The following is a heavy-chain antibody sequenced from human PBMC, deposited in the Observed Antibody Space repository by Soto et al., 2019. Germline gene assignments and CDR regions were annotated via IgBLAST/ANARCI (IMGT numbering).Heavy chain of an antibody. CDR2: IWYDGSNK. CDR1: GFTFSSYG. D-gene: IGHD2-2*01. J-gene: IGHJ5*02. Sequence: QVQLVESGGGVVQPGRSLRLSCAASGFTFSSYGMHWVRQAPGKGLEWVAVIWYDGSNKYYADSVKGRFTMSRDNSKNTLYLQMNSLRAEDTAVYYCARDLGCSSTSCYLGRIDPWGQGTLVTVSS. CDR3: ARDLGCSSTSCYLGRIDP. V-gene: IGHV3-33*01.